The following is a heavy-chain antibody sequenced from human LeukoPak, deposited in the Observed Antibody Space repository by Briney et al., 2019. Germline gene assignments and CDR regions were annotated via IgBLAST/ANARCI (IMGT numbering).Heavy chain of an antibody. CDR2: MNPNSGNT. CDR3: ASGSKTYYDSSGYYYGNWFDP. V-gene: IGHV1-8*01. Sequence: ASVKVSCKASGYTFTSYDINWVRQAPGQGLEWMGWMNPNSGNTVYAQKFQGRVTMTRNTSISTAYMELSSLRSENTAVYYCASGSKTYYDSSGYYYGNWFDPWGQGTLVTVSS. J-gene: IGHJ5*02. D-gene: IGHD3-22*01. CDR1: GYTFTSYD.